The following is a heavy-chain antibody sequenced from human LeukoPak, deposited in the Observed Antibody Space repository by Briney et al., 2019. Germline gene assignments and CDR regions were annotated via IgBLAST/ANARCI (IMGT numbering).Heavy chain of an antibody. CDR1: VYAFTFYY. D-gene: IGHD5-12*01. Sequence: ASVKVSFKSSVYAFTFYYMHWVRQAPGQGLEWMGWINPDNGGTNYAQKFQGRVTMTRDMSISTAYMELSRLRSDDTPLYYCARDLSIIGYDYLYYFDYWGQGTLVTVSS. V-gene: IGHV1-2*02. CDR3: ARDLSIIGYDYLYYFDY. J-gene: IGHJ4*02. CDR2: INPDNGGT.